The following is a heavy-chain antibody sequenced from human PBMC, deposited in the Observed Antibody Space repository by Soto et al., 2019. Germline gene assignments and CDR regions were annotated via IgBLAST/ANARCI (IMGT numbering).Heavy chain of an antibody. V-gene: IGHV3-74*01. CDR1: GFTFSSYW. CDR3: VRQYSAYDI. J-gene: IGHJ3*02. D-gene: IGHD5-12*01. CDR2: INNDGTTI. Sequence: EVQLVESGGGLVQPGGSLRLSCAASGFTFSSYWMHWVRQVPGTGPAWVARINNDGTTIAYADSAKGRFTISRDNAQNTLYLQMNSLRAEDTAVYYCVRQYSAYDIWGQGTTVTVSS.